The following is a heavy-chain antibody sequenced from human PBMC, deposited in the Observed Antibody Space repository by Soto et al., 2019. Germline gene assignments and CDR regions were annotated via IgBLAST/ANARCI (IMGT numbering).Heavy chain of an antibody. J-gene: IGHJ4*02. CDR1: GFTFSSYA. CDR2: ISYDGSNK. CDR3: ATPPGHDSNLGSLDY. V-gene: IGHV3-30-3*01. Sequence: PGGSLRLSCAASGFTFSSYAMHWVRQAPGKGLEWVAVISYDGSNKYYADSVKGRFTISRDNSKNTLYLQMNSLRAEDTAVYYCATPPGHDSNLGSLDYWGQGTLVTVSS. D-gene: IGHD3-22*01.